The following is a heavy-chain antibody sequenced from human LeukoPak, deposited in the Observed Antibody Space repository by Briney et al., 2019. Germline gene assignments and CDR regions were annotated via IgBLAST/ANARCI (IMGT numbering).Heavy chain of an antibody. Sequence: PSETLSLTCAVYGGSFSGYYWSWIRQPPGKGLEWIGEINHSGSTNYNPSLKSRVTISVDTSKNQFSLKLSSVTAADTAVYYCARRRIRFYGSGSRFDYWGQGTLVTVSS. CDR2: INHSGST. V-gene: IGHV4-34*01. CDR1: GGSFSGYY. CDR3: ARRRIRFYGSGSRFDY. J-gene: IGHJ4*02. D-gene: IGHD3-10*01.